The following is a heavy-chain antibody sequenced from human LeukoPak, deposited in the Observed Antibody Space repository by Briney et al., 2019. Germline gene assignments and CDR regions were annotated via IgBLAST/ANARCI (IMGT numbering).Heavy chain of an antibody. J-gene: IGHJ6*03. Sequence: PSQTLSLTCTVSGGSISSGDYYWSWIRQPPGKGLEWIGYICYSGSTYYNPSLKSRVTISVDTSKNQFSLKLSSVTAADTAVYYCARGGFLEWLSYYYYMDVWGKGTTVTVS. CDR2: ICYSGST. V-gene: IGHV4-30-4*08. CDR1: GGSISSGDYY. D-gene: IGHD3-3*01. CDR3: ARGGFLEWLSYYYYMDV.